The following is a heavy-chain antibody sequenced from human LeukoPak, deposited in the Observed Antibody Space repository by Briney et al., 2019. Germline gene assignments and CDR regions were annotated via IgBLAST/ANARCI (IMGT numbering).Heavy chain of an antibody. CDR2: ISGSGGNT. Sequence: GGSPRLSCVASGFTFYSYGMSWVRHAPRKGLEWVSGISGSGGNTNYADSVKGRFTISRDNSKNTLYLQMNSLRAEDTAVYYCAKRPTGEAKNWFDPWGQGTLVTVSS. CDR1: GFTFYSYG. CDR3: AKRPTGEAKNWFDP. D-gene: IGHD7-27*01. J-gene: IGHJ5*02. V-gene: IGHV3-23*01.